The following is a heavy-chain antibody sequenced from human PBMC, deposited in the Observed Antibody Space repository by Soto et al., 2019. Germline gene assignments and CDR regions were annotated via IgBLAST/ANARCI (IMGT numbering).Heavy chain of an antibody. J-gene: IGHJ6*02. CDR1: GYTFTSYA. Sequence: QVQLVQSGAEEKKPGASVKVSCKASGYTFTSYAMHWVRQAPGQRLEWMGWINAGNGNTKYSQKFQGRVTITRDTYASRGYKELCSLRSGDTAVYYCAREWWCAEVDYDGLDFCGQGTTATVSS. D-gene: IGHD2-21*01. CDR2: INAGNGNT. V-gene: IGHV1-3*05. CDR3: AREWWCAEVDYDGLDF.